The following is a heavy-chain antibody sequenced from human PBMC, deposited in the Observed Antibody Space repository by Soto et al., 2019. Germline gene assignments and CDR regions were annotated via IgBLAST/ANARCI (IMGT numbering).Heavy chain of an antibody. V-gene: IGHV3-23*04. CDR3: ARADEYGSSGWYPTGMDV. J-gene: IGHJ6*01. CDR1: GFTFSTFA. D-gene: IGHD6-19*01. Sequence: EVQLVESGGGLVQPGGSLRLSCAASGFTFSTFAMSWVRQAPGKGLGWVSAISARGGATYYADSVKGRFTISRDNSKNTLYLQMNTLRAEDTAIYYCARADEYGSSGWYPTGMDVW. CDR2: ISARGGAT.